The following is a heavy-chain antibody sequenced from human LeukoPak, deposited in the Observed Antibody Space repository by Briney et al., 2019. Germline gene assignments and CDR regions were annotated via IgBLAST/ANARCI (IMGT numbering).Heavy chain of an antibody. CDR3: ARGYCSSTSCYPYYFDY. Sequence: SETLSLTCAVYGGSFSGYYWSWIRQPPGKGLEWIGEINHSGSTNYNPSLKSRVTISVDTSKNQFSLKLSSVTAADTAVYYCARGYCSSTSCYPYYFDYWGQGALVTVSS. CDR2: INHSGST. V-gene: IGHV4-34*01. D-gene: IGHD2-2*01. J-gene: IGHJ4*02. CDR1: GGSFSGYY.